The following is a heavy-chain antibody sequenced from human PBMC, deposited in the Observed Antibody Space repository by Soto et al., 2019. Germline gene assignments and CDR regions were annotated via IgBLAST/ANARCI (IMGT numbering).Heavy chain of an antibody. V-gene: IGHV3-7*01. CDR3: ARNHDDYPYYYYGMDV. Sequence: PGGSLRLSCAASGFTFSSYWMSWVRQAPGKGLEWVANIKQDGSEKYYVDSVKGRFTISRDNAKNSLYLQMNSLRAEDTAVYYCARNHDDYPYYYYGMDVWGQGTTVTVSS. D-gene: IGHD4-17*01. J-gene: IGHJ6*02. CDR1: GFTFSSYW. CDR2: IKQDGSEK.